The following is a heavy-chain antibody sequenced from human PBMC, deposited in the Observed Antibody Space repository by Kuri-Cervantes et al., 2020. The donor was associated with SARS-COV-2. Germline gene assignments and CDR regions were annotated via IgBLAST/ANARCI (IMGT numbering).Heavy chain of an antibody. Sequence: GSLRLSCTVSSGSINNYYWSWIRQPPGKGLEWIGYIYDSANTNYNTSLRSRVTMSVDTSKNQVSLKLTSVTAADTAVYFCARVGVRSYGVLDYWGQGTLVTVSS. CDR1: SGSINNYY. CDR3: ARVGVRSYGVLDY. V-gene: IGHV4-59*01. CDR2: IYDSANT. D-gene: IGHD5-18*01. J-gene: IGHJ4*02.